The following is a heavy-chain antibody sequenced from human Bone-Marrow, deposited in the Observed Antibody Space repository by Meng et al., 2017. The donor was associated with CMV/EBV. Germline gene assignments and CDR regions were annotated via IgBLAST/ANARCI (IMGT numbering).Heavy chain of an antibody. CDR2: INPNSGGT. Sequence: ASVKVSCKASGYTFTGYYMHWVRQAPGQGLEWMGWINPNSGGTNYAQKFQGRVTMTRDTSISTAYMELSRLRSEDTAVYYCASRWGMAAAGTYFQHWDQGTLVTVSS. V-gene: IGHV1-2*02. D-gene: IGHD6-13*01. CDR3: ASRWGMAAAGTYFQH. J-gene: IGHJ1*01. CDR1: GYTFTGYY.